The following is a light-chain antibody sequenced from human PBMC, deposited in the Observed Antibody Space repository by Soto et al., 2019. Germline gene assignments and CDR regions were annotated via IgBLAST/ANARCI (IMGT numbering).Light chain of an antibody. V-gene: IGLV1-40*01. CDR1: SSNIGAGYD. CDR2: GNS. Sequence: QSVLTQPPSVSGAPGQRVTISCTGSSSNIGAGYDVHWYQQLPGTAPKLLIYGNSNRPSGVPDRFSGSKSGTSASLAITGLQDEDADDYYCQSYDSSMSGVVFGGGTQLTVL. CDR3: QSYDSSMSGVV. J-gene: IGLJ2*01.